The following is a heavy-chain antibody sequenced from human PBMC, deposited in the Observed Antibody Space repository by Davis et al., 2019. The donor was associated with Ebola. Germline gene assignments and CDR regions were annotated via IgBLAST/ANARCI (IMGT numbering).Heavy chain of an antibody. Sequence: GESLKISCAASGFTFSSYWMSWVRQAPGKGLEWVANIKQDGSEKYYVGSVKGRFTISRDNAKNSLSLGMNSLRAEDTAVYYCARVGGNCYGYWGQGALVSVSS. D-gene: IGHD2-15*01. CDR3: ARVGGNCYGY. CDR1: GFTFSSYW. CDR2: IKQDGSEK. J-gene: IGHJ4*02. V-gene: IGHV3-7*01.